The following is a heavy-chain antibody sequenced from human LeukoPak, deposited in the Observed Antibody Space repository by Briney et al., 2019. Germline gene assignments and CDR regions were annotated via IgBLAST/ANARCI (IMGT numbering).Heavy chain of an antibody. D-gene: IGHD3-9*01. V-gene: IGHV5-51*01. CDR3: EQRPEYDILTGYYTWFDY. CDR2: IYPGDSDT. Sequence: GESLKISCKGSGYSFTSYWIGWVRQMPGKGLEWMGIIYPGDSDTRYSPSFQGQVTISADKSISTAYLQWSSLKASDTAIYFCEQRPEYDILTGYYTWFDYWGQGTLVTVSS. J-gene: IGHJ4*02. CDR1: GYSFTSYW.